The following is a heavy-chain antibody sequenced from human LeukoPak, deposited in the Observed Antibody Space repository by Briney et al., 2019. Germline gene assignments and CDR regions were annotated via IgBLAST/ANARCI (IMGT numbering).Heavy chain of an antibody. J-gene: IGHJ4*02. CDR1: GFTFSSYA. Sequence: PGGSLRLSCAASGFTFSSYAMSWVRQAPGKGLEWVSAISGSGGSTYYADSVKGRFTISRDNSKNTLYPQMNSLRAEDTAVYYCAKGTYCTNGVCHDPYFDYWGQGTLVTVSS. CDR2: ISGSGGST. CDR3: AKGTYCTNGVCHDPYFDY. D-gene: IGHD2-8*01. V-gene: IGHV3-23*01.